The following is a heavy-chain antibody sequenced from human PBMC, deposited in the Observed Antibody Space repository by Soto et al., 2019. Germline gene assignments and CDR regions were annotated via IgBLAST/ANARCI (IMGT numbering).Heavy chain of an antibody. V-gene: IGHV4-34*01. CDR3: ARGNDYYGMEL. CDR1: GGSFTDYY. D-gene: IGHD3-16*01. Sequence: KPSETLSLTCAFYGGSFTDYYWTCIRQPPGKGLEWIGEISHSGATNYNPSLKSRVTISEDTSKNQVSLKVTSVTAADTAVFYCARGNDYYGMELWGQGTPVIVSS. CDR2: ISHSGAT. J-gene: IGHJ6*01.